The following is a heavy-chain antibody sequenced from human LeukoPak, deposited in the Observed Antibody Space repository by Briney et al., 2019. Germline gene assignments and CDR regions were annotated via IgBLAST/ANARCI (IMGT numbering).Heavy chain of an antibody. CDR3: ARESSLEWGYYYYMDV. V-gene: IGHV4-39*07. CDR1: GGSINSRSYS. CDR2: VCYSGSLNYNGKT. Sequence: SETLSLTCNVSGGSINSRSYSWGWVRQPPGKGLQWIGSVCYSGSLNYNGKTYYNPSLRTRVTISVDTSKNRFSLRLSSVTAADTAVYYCARESSLEWGYYYYMDVWGKGTTVTVSS. D-gene: IGHD3-3*01. J-gene: IGHJ6*03.